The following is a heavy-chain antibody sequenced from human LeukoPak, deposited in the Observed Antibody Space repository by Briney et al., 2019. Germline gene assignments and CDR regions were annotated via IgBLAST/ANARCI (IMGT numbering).Heavy chain of an antibody. Sequence: PGGSLRLSCAASGFTFSSYAMHWVRQAPGKGLEWVSVLTGDGGTYYADSVKGRFTNSRDDSKNTLFLQMNSLRAEDTAVYFCAKVKWKLIGYFDYWGQGTLVTVSS. CDR1: GFTFSSYA. J-gene: IGHJ4*02. V-gene: IGHV3-23*01. CDR2: LTGDGGT. CDR3: AKVKWKLIGYFDY. D-gene: IGHD1-20*01.